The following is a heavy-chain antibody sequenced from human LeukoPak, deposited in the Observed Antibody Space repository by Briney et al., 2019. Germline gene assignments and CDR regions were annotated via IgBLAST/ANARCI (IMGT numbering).Heavy chain of an antibody. V-gene: IGHV3-7*01. CDR2: IKQDGSEK. D-gene: IGHD3-3*01. J-gene: IGHJ5*02. CDR3: AREEGITIFGVVRNNWFDP. Sequence: GGSLRLSCAASGFTFSSYWMSWVRQAPGKGLEWVANIKQDGSEKYYVDSVKGRFTISRDNAKNSLYLQMNSLRAEDTAVYYCAREEGITIFGVVRNNWFDPWGQGTLVTVSS. CDR1: GFTFSSYW.